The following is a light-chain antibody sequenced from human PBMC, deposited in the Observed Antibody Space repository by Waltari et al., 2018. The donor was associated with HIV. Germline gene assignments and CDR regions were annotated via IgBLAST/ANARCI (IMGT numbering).Light chain of an antibody. J-gene: IGKJ5*01. CDR3: QQYNSYSPIT. CDR2: KAS. V-gene: IGKV1-5*03. CDR1: QSISSW. Sequence: TITCRASQSISSWLAWYQQKPGKAPKLLIYKASSLESGVPSRFSGSGSGTEFTLTISSLQPDDFATYYCQQYNSYSPITFGQGTRLEIK.